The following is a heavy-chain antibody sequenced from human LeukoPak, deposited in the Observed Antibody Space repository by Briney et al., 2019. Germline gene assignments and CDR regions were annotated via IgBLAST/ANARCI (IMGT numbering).Heavy chain of an antibody. CDR3: AREPLEALAGTSDY. D-gene: IGHD6-19*01. J-gene: IGHJ4*02. CDR2: ISSSGSTV. Sequence: GGSLRLSCAASGFTFSTYEMNWVRQAPGKGLEWVSYISSSGSTVYYADSVKGRFTISRDNAKNSLYLQMNSLRAEDTAVYYCAREPLEALAGTSDYWGQGTLVTVSS. V-gene: IGHV3-48*03. CDR1: GFTFSTYE.